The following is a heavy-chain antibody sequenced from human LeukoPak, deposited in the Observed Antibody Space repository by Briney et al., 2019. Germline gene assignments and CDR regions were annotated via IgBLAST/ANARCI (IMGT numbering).Heavy chain of an antibody. J-gene: IGHJ4*02. CDR3: AKAPSIAARPFDY. Sequence: ASVKVSCKASGYTFTNYYIHWVRQAPGQGLEWMGMIDPGGGSTNSAQRFQGSVSMTRDTSTSTVYMELSSLRSEDTAVYYCAKAPSIAARPFDYWGQGTLVTVSS. CDR2: IDPGGGST. D-gene: IGHD6-6*01. CDR1: GYTFTNYY. V-gene: IGHV1-46*01.